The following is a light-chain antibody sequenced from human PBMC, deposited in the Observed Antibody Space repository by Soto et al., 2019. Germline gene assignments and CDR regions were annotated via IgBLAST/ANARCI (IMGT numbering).Light chain of an antibody. CDR3: KQSHSSQHM. Sequence: DIQMTQSPSSLSASVGDRVTITCRASQTISTYLNWYQHKTGKAPKLLIYAESSLQSGVPSRCSGSGSGTDFTLTISSLRPEDFATYYCKQSHSSQHMFGHGTKLES. CDR1: QTISTY. CDR2: AES. J-gene: IGKJ2*01. V-gene: IGKV1-39*01.